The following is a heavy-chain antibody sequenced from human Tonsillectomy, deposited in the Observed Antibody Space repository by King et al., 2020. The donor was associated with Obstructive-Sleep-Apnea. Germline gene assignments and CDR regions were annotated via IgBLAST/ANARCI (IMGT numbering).Heavy chain of an antibody. J-gene: IGHJ3*02. CDR2: IFYSGST. CDR3: ARSTYHYDSSGRHDAFDI. Sequence: LQLQESGPGLVKPSETLSLTCIVSGVSISSSSYYWGWIRQPPGKGLEWIGSIFYSGSTHYNPSLKSRVSISADTSKNQFSLKLSSVTAADTVVYYCARSTYHYDSSGRHDAFDIWGQGTMVTVSS. CDR1: GVSISSSSYY. V-gene: IGHV4-39*07. D-gene: IGHD3-22*01.